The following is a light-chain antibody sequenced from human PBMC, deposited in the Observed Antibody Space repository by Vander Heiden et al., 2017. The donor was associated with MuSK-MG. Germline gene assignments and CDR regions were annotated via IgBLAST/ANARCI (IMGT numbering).Light chain of an antibody. J-gene: IGLJ1*01. CDR3: TTWSTGPEV. CDR1: SGHSSYA. CDR2: RNSDGSH. Sequence: QLVLTQSPSASASLGASVKLTCTLSSGHSSYAIAWHQQQPEKGPRYLMKRNSDGSHSKGDGIPDRFSGSSSADARSLHISSLQSEDESYYYSTTWSTGPEVFGTGTKLTVL. V-gene: IGLV4-69*01.